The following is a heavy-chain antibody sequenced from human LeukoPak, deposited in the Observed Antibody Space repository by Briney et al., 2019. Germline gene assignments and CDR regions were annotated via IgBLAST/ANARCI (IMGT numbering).Heavy chain of an antibody. CDR3: ARDSIPGYYDSSGLRTYAFDI. D-gene: IGHD3-22*01. Sequence: GGSLRLSCAASGFTFSSYEMNWVRQAPGKGLEWVSYISSSGSTIYYADSVKGRFTISRDNAKNSLYLQMNSLRAEDTAVYYCARDSIPGYYDSSGLRTYAFDIWGQGTMVTVSS. V-gene: IGHV3-48*03. J-gene: IGHJ3*02. CDR1: GFTFSSYE. CDR2: ISSSGSTI.